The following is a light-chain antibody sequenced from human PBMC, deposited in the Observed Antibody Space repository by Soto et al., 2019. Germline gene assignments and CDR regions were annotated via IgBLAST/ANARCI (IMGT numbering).Light chain of an antibody. Sequence: DFQMTQSPSTLSASVGDRVTITCRASQNINTWLAWYQQKPGKAPKVLIYDASNLESGVPSRCSGSGSGTEFTLTISRLQPDDFATYYCQQYNTYSWTFGQGTKVEMK. CDR1: QNINTW. J-gene: IGKJ1*01. V-gene: IGKV1-5*01. CDR2: DAS. CDR3: QQYNTYSWT.